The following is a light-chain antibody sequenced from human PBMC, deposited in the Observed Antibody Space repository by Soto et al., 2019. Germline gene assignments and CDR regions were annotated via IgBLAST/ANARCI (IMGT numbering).Light chain of an antibody. CDR1: NSDFDTYTY. J-gene: IGLJ2*01. Sequence: QSALTQPASVSGSPGQSITISCTETNSDFDTYTYVSWYHQVPGKAPKLMIYEVIKRPSGVSSRFSGSKSGNTASLTISGLQAEDEADYYCSSYISRNLVFGGGTQLTVL. CDR2: EVI. CDR3: SSYISRNLV. V-gene: IGLV2-14*01.